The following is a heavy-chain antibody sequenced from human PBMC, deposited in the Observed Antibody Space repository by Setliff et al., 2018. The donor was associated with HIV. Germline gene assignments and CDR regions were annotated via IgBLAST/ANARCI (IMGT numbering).Heavy chain of an antibody. CDR1: GGSVSNYY. J-gene: IGHJ5*02. D-gene: IGHD1-26*01. Sequence: PSETLSLTCTVSGGSVSNYYWTWIRQSAGKGLEWIGHINTSGSTKYNPSLKSRVTISLDTSKNRFSLQLSSVTAADTAMYYCARGEGIVGAWKTWLDPWGQGTLVTVSS. V-gene: IGHV4-4*07. CDR2: INTSGST. CDR3: ARGEGIVGAWKTWLDP.